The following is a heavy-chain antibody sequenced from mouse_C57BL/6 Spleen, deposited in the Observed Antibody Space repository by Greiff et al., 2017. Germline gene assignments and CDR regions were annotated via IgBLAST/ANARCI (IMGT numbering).Heavy chain of an antibody. CDR2: IYPGDGDT. V-gene: IGHV1-82*01. J-gene: IGHJ4*01. Sequence: QVQLQQSGPELVKPGASVKISCKASGYAFSSSWMNWVKQRPGKGLEWIGRIYPGDGDTNYNGKFKGKATLTADKSSSTAYMQLSSLTSEDSAVYICARSGGFRDPYCAMDYWGKGTSVTVSS. CDR1: GYAFSSSW. CDR3: ARSGGFRDPYCAMDY. D-gene: IGHD3-1*01.